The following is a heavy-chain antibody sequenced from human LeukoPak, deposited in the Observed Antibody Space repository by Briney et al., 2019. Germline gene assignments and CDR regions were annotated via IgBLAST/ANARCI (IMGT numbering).Heavy chain of an antibody. D-gene: IGHD1-1*01. V-gene: IGHV4-38-2*01. CDR3: ARRSRYNWNDLGFDY. J-gene: IGHJ4*02. CDR2: IYHSGST. CDR1: GYSISSGYY. Sequence: SETLSLTCAVSGYSISSGYYWGWIRQPPGKGLEWIGSIYHSGSTYYNPSLKSRVTITVDTSKNQFSLKLSSVTAADTAVYYYARRSRYNWNDLGFDYWGQGTLVTVSS.